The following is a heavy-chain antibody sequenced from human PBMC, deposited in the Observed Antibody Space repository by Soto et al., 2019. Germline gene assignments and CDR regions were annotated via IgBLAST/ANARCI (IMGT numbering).Heavy chain of an antibody. CDR2: ISSDGNDK. CDR3: ATASVSAHQFHDH. V-gene: IGHV3-30*03. CDR1: GFTFSNYG. Sequence: QVQLVESGGGVVQPGRSLRLSCAASGFTFSNYGMHWVRQAPGKGLEWVTTISSDGNDKYYAGSVKGRFTISRDNSENTVALQLYGLRAEDTAVDYCATASVSAHQFHDHWGQESLVTLSS. J-gene: IGHJ4*02. D-gene: IGHD6-6*01.